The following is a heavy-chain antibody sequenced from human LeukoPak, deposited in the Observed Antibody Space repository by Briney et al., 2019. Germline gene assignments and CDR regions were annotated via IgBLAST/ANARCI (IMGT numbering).Heavy chain of an antibody. V-gene: IGHV1-3*03. CDR3: AAEAIAVDAFDI. CDR2: INAGNGNT. Sequence: ASVKVSCKASGFPFTSYAIHWVRQAPGQRLEWMGWINAGNGNTKYSQEFQGRVTITRDTSASTAYMELSSLRSEDTAVYYCAAEAIAVDAFDIWGQGTMVTVSS. J-gene: IGHJ3*02. CDR1: GFPFTSYA. D-gene: IGHD6-19*01.